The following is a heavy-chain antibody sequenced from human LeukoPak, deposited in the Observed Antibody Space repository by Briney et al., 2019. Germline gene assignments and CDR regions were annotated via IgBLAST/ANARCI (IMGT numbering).Heavy chain of an antibody. CDR3: ARDRGAAAGN. V-gene: IGHV3-53*01. Sequence: GGSLRLSCAASGFNVSNNYMSWVRQAPGKGLEWVSVIYRGGSTYYADSVKGRFTMSRDNSKNTVHLQMDSLRAEDTAVYYCARDRGAAAGNWGQGTPVTVSS. CDR1: GFNVSNNY. J-gene: IGHJ4*02. D-gene: IGHD6-13*01. CDR2: IYRGGST.